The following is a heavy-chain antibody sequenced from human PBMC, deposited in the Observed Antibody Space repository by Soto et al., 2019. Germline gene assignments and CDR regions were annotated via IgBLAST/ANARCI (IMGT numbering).Heavy chain of an antibody. D-gene: IGHD3-3*01. CDR2: INYSGNT. CDR3: ARDWGQRITIFGVVTGDAFEI. V-gene: IGHV4-34*01. J-gene: IGHJ3*02. CDR1: GGSFSGYY. Sequence: SETLSLTCAVYGGSFSGYYWSWIRQPPGKGLEWIGEINYSGNTNYNPSLKSRVSISVDTSKNQFSLKLSSVTAADTAVYYCARDWGQRITIFGVVTGDAFEIWGQGTMV.